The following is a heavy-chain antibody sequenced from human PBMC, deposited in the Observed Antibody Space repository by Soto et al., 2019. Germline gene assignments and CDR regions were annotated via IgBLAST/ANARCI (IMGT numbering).Heavy chain of an antibody. Sequence: QVQLVQSGADVKKPGSSVKVSCKASGGIFSSYAISWVRQAPGQGLEWMGGIIPIFGTANYAQKFQGRVTITADESTSTAYMELSSLRSEDTAVYYCARAGGGFGYYDSSGYVYWGQGTLVTVSS. V-gene: IGHV1-69*01. J-gene: IGHJ4*02. CDR3: ARAGGGFGYYDSSGYVY. CDR2: IIPIFGTA. CDR1: GGIFSSYA. D-gene: IGHD3-22*01.